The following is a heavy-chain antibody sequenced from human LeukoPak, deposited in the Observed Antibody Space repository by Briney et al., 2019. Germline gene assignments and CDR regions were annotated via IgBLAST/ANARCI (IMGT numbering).Heavy chain of an antibody. D-gene: IGHD3-10*01. Sequence: SQTLSLTCVISGDSISSNTASWNWIRQSPGKGLEWIGYIYYSGSTNYNPSLKSRVTISLDTSKNQFSLELSSVTAADTAVYYCARVLMVRGVIIEYHFDYWGQGTLVTVSS. V-gene: IGHV4-59*01. CDR1: GDSISSNTAS. J-gene: IGHJ4*02. CDR3: ARVLMVRGVIIEYHFDY. CDR2: IYYSGST.